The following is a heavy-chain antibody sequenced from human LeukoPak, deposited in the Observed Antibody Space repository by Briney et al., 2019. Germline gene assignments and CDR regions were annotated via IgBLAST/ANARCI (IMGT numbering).Heavy chain of an antibody. Sequence: GGSLRLSCAASGFNLRRSAMTWVRQAPGKGLDWVSSVTASDSTYYADSMKGRFTISRDSSMNTLYLQMNSLRAEDTAVYYCAKGRISEDGLDYWGRGTLVSVSS. CDR1: GFNLRRSA. CDR2: VTASDST. J-gene: IGHJ4*02. D-gene: IGHD6-13*01. CDR3: AKGRISEDGLDY. V-gene: IGHV3-23*01.